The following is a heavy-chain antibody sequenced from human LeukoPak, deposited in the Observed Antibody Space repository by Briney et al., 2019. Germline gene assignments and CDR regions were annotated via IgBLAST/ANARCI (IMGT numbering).Heavy chain of an antibody. Sequence: ASVKVSCKISGYSLTELAIHWVRQAPGKGLQWMGGSDPEDVKTSFAEKFQGRVTFTEDTSTDTAFMELSRLRSDDTAVYYCATFQAYANSGHLRPYFDYWGQGTLVTVSS. J-gene: IGHJ4*02. CDR2: SDPEDVKT. V-gene: IGHV1-24*01. CDR3: ATFQAYANSGHLRPYFDY. CDR1: GYSLTELA. D-gene: IGHD3-22*01.